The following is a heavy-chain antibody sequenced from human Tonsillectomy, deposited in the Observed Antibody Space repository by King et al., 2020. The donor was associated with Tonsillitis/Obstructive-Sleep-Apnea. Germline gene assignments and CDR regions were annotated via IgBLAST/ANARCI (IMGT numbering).Heavy chain of an antibody. D-gene: IGHD2-2*02. J-gene: IGHJ4*02. CDR3: ASGYCSRTSCYTTCAY. Sequence: QLVQSGSELKKPGASVKVSCKASGYTFTSYAMNWVRQAPGQGLEGMGWINTNTGNPTYAQGFTGRFVFSLDTSVSTAYLQISSLKAADTAVYYFASGYCSRTSCYTTCAYWGQGTLVTVSS. V-gene: IGHV7-4-1*02. CDR2: INTNTGNP. CDR1: GYTFTSYA.